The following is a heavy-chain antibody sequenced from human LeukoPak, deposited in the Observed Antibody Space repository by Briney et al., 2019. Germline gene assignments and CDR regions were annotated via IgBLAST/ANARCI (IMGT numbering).Heavy chain of an antibody. CDR3: AKDRAGGYDSSGYYYYYYYGMDV. D-gene: IGHD3-22*01. J-gene: IGHJ6*02. V-gene: IGHV3-7*01. Sequence: GGSLRLSCAASGFTFSSYWMSWVRQAPGKGLEWVANIKQGGGEKYYVDSVKGRFTISRDNAKNSLYLQMNSLRAEDTAVYYCAKDRAGGYDSSGYYYYYYYGMDVWGQGTTVTVSS. CDR1: GFTFSSYW. CDR2: IKQGGGEK.